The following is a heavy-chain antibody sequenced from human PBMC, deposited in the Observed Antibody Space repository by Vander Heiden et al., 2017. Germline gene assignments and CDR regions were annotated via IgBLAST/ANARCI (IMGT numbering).Heavy chain of an antibody. CDR1: GFTFSSYS. V-gene: IGHV3-21*01. CDR2: IRSSSSYI. D-gene: IGHD6-19*01. CDR3: ARDRDPYSSGWYGWFDP. Sequence: EVQLVASGGGLVKPGGSLRLTCAASGFTFSSYSMNWVRQAPGKGLEWVSSIRSSSSYIYYADSVKGRFTISRDNAKNSLYLQMNSLRAEDTAVYYCARDRDPYSSGWYGWFDPWGQGTLVTVSS. J-gene: IGHJ5*02.